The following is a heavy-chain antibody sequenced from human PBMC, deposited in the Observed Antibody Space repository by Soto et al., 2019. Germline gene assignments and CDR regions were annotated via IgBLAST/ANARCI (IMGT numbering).Heavy chain of an antibody. J-gene: IGHJ4*02. D-gene: IGHD6-6*01. V-gene: IGHV1-18*04. CDR2: ISAYDGST. CDR3: ARDPASAYSSSSFDY. Sequence: ASVKVSCKASGYTFTTYGITWVRQAPGQGLEWMGWISAYDGSTNYAQKLQGRVSMTTDSSTSTAYMDLRSLRSDDTAMYYCARDPASAYSSSSFDYWGQGTLVPSPQ. CDR1: GYTFTTYG.